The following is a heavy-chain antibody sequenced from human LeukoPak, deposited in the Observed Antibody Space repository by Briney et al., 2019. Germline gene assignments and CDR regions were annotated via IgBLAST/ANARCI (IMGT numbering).Heavy chain of an antibody. CDR2: IWYDGSSK. CDR3: AKQPFRTYYYGSGSYSPPDY. CDR1: GFTFSSYG. Sequence: PGGSLRLSCAASGFTFSSYGMHWVRQAPGKGLEWVAVIWYDGSSKYYADSVKGRFTISRDNSKNTLYLQMNSLRAEDTAVYYCAKQPFRTYYYGSGSYSPPDYWGQGTLVTVSS. J-gene: IGHJ4*02. V-gene: IGHV3-33*06. D-gene: IGHD3-10*01.